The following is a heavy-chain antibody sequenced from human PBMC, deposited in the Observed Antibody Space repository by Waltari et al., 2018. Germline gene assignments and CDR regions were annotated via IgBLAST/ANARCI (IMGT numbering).Heavy chain of an antibody. D-gene: IGHD3-16*02. CDR1: GGSISSSSYY. V-gene: IGHV4-39*01. Sequence: QLQLQESGPGLVKPSETLSLPCTVSGGSISSSSYYWGWIRQPPGKGLEWIGSIYYSGSTYYNPSLKSRVTISVDTSKNQFSLKLSSVTAADTAVYYCARQQVMITFGGVIVPFDYWGQGTLVTVSS. CDR3: ARQQVMITFGGVIVPFDY. CDR2: IYYSGST. J-gene: IGHJ4*02.